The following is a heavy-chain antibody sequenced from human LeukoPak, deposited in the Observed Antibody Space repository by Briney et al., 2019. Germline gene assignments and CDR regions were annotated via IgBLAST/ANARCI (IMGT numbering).Heavy chain of an antibody. CDR2: IYPVDSDT. CDR3: ARQRDYGDYDS. D-gene: IGHD4-17*01. CDR1: GYSFTTYW. J-gene: IGHJ5*01. Sequence: GESLKISCKGSGYSFTTYWIGWVRQMPGKSLEWMGIIYPVDSDTRYSPSFQGQVTISVDKSISTAYLQWSSLKASDTAMYYCARQRDYGDYDSWGQGTLVTVSS. V-gene: IGHV5-51*01.